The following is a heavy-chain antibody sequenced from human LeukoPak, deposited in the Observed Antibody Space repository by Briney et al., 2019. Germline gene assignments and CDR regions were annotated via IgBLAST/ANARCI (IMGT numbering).Heavy chain of an antibody. Sequence: ASVKVSCKASGYTFTSYGISWVRQAPGQGLEWMGWISAYNGNTNYAQKLQGRVTMTTDTSKSTAYMELRSLRSDDTAVYYCARDRAPRKTSSEYFQHWGQGTLVTVSS. CDR3: ARDRAPRKTSSEYFQH. J-gene: IGHJ1*01. CDR2: ISAYNGNT. V-gene: IGHV1-18*01. CDR1: GYTFTSYG. D-gene: IGHD6-13*01.